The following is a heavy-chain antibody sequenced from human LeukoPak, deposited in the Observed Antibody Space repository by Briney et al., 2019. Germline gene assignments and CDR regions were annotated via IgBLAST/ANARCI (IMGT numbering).Heavy chain of an antibody. J-gene: IGHJ4*02. Sequence: GGSLRHSCAASGFTFSSYAMSWVRQAPGKGLEWVSVISGSGNSPYYADSVKGRFTISRDYSKNTLYLQMSNLRPEDTAVYYCVRDGGVSWTTVLTPLDYWGQGTLVTVSS. V-gene: IGHV3-23*01. CDR3: VRDGGVSWTTVLTPLDY. CDR2: ISGSGNSP. D-gene: IGHD4-23*01. CDR1: GFTFSSYA.